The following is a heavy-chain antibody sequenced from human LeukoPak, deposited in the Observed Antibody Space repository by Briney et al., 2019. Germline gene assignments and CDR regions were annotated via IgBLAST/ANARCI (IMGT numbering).Heavy chain of an antibody. CDR3: ARVRGSPTYGDYVLYFDY. J-gene: IGHJ4*02. V-gene: IGHV3-48*04. CDR2: ISSSSSTI. CDR1: GFTFSSYS. D-gene: IGHD4-17*01. Sequence: GGSLRLSCAASGFTFSSYSMNWVRQAPGKGLEWVSYISSSSSTIYYADSVKGRFTISRDNAKNSLYLQMNSLRAEDTAVYYCARVRGSPTYGDYVLYFDYWGQGTLVTVSS.